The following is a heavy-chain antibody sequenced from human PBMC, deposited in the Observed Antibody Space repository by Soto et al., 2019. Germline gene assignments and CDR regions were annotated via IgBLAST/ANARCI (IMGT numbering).Heavy chain of an antibody. Sequence: EVQLLESGGGLVQPGGSLRLSCAASGFTFSSYAMSWVRQAPGKGLEWVSTISGSGGSTYYADSVKGRFSVSRDNSKSTRYLQMNSLRVEDTAVYYCAKPKAAAGTDYWGQGTLVTVSS. J-gene: IGHJ4*02. CDR3: AKPKAAAGTDY. D-gene: IGHD6-13*01. CDR2: ISGSGGST. V-gene: IGHV3-23*01. CDR1: GFTFSSYA.